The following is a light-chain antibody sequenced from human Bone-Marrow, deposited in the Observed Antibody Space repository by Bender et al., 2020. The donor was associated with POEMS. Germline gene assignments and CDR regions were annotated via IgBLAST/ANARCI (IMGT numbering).Light chain of an antibody. CDR1: SSDIGAFSY. CDR3: SSYADSNNLI. Sequence: QSVLTQPASVSGSLGQSITISCTGTSSDIGAFSYVSWYQQHPGKAPKLMIYEVTKRPSGVPDRFSGSKFGNTASLTVSGLQGEDEADYYCSSYADSNNLIFGGGTKLTVL. V-gene: IGLV2-8*01. CDR2: EVT. J-gene: IGLJ2*01.